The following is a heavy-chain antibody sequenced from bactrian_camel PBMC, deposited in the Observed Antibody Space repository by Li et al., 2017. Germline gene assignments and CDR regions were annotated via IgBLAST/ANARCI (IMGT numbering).Heavy chain of an antibody. Sequence: VQLVESGGGSVQAGGSLRLSCVASGFTFSDYALSWVRQAPGKEREGVAGIDNSGTPKYAISVKGRFSISKDNTKNILYLQMNSLKPEDTGMYYRAANMCGKFIDWYTTRALARESYHYWGQGTQVTVS. CDR1: GFTFSDYA. J-gene: IGHJ4*01. CDR3: AANMCGKFIDWYTTRALARESYHY. D-gene: IGHD6*01. V-gene: IGHV3S10*01. CDR2: IDNSGTP.